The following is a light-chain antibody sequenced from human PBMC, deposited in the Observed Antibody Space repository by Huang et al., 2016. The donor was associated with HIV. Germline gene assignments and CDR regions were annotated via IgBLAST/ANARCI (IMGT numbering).Light chain of an antibody. CDR2: DAS. CDR1: QSISGW. J-gene: IGKJ1*01. V-gene: IGKV1-5*01. Sequence: DIQMTQSPSTLSASVGDRVTITCRASQSISGWLAWYQQKTGKAPKLIIYDASSLESGVPTRFSGSGSGTEITLTISSLQPDNFATYYCQQYNSYPVTVGQGTKVEIK. CDR3: QQYNSYPVT.